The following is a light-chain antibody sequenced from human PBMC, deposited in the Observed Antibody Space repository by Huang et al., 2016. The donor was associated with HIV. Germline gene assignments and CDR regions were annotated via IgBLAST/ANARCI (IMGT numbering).Light chain of an antibody. CDR3: QQYHNWPYT. Sequence: EIIMTQSPATLSLSPGEGSSLSCRATQSVATTLAWYLHRPGQSPRILIFGASTRASGLPGRFSGSGSGTQFTLTVSGLQSEDFAVYYCQQYHNWPYTFGQGTKLEI. CDR1: QSVATT. J-gene: IGKJ2*01. CDR2: GAS. V-gene: IGKV3-15*01.